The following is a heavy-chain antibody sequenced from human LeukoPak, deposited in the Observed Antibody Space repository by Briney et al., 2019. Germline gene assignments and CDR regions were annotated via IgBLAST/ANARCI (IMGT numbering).Heavy chain of an antibody. D-gene: IGHD5-12*01. Sequence: ETLSLTCAVYGGSFSGYYWSWIRQPPGKGLEWIGEINHSGSTNYNPSLKSRVTISVDTSKKEFSLKLTSVTAADTAVYFCARSGYGYVINYFDYWGPGTLVTVSS. CDR1: GGSFSGYY. J-gene: IGHJ4*02. CDR3: ARSGYGYVINYFDY. V-gene: IGHV4-34*01. CDR2: INHSGST.